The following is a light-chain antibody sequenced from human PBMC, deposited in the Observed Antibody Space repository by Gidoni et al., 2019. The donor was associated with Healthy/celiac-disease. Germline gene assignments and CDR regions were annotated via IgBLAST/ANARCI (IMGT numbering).Light chain of an antibody. J-gene: IGLJ1*01. V-gene: IGLV2-14*03. Sequence: QSALTQPASVSRSPGQSITIYCTGTSSDGGGYNYVAWYHQHPGKAPKLMIYDVSNRPSRVSNRFSGSKSGNTASLTISGLQAEDEADYYCSSYTSSSTLCVFGTGTKVTVL. CDR1: SSDGGGYNY. CDR3: SSYTSSSTLCV. CDR2: DVS.